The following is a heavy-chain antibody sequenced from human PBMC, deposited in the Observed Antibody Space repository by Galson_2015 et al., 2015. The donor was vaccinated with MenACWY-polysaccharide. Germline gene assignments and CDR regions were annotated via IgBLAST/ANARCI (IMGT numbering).Heavy chain of an antibody. Sequence: SLRLSCAASGFTFDDYAMHWVRQAPGKGLEWVSGISWNSGSIGYADSVKGRFTISRDNAKNSLYLQMNSLRAEDTALYYCAKDIVFFSYGYGMDVWGQGTTVTVSS. J-gene: IGHJ6*02. V-gene: IGHV3-9*01. CDR3: AKDIVFFSYGYGMDV. CDR2: ISWNSGSI. CDR1: GFTFDDYA. D-gene: IGHD5-18*01.